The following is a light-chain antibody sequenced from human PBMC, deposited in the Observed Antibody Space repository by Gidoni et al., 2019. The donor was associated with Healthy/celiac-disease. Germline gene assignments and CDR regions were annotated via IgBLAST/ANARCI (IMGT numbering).Light chain of an antibody. Sequence: EIQMTQSPSSLSASVGDRVTITCRASQSISSYLNWYQQKPGKAPQLLLYAASSLQSGVPSRVSGSGSGTDFTLPIISLQPEDFATYYCQQRYSTLMYTFGQGTKLEIK. CDR3: QQRYSTLMYT. CDR1: QSISSY. V-gene: IGKV1-39*01. CDR2: AAS. J-gene: IGKJ2*01.